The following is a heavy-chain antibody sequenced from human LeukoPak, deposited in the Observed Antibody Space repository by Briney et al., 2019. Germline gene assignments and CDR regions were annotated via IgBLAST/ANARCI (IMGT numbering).Heavy chain of an antibody. CDR1: GYAFANYL. CDR3: ARKSNSGWYGAFDY. D-gene: IGHD6-19*01. V-gene: IGHV1-46*01. J-gene: IGHJ4*02. Sequence: ASVKISCKASGYAFANYLVHWVRQAPGQGLEWMGRIDPGGGSTDYAQKFRDRVTLTRDKSTNMAYMEVTSLTSEDTAVYYCARKSNSGWYGAFDYWGQGTLVTVSS. CDR2: IDPGGGST.